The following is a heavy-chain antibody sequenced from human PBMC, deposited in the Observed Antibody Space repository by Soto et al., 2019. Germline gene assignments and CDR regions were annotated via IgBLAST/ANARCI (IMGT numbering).Heavy chain of an antibody. Sequence: SETLSLTCTVSGASITGTSYWSWIRQPAGKGLEWIGRFPLSGTTNYNPSLRSRVTMSADVSKNQFSLRLTSVTAADTALYYCARGMTPPGAPAWYYFDSWGQGTLGTAPQ. CDR2: FPLSGTT. V-gene: IGHV4-4*07. D-gene: IGHD2-8*02. CDR1: GASITGTSY. J-gene: IGHJ4*02. CDR3: ARGMTPPGAPAWYYFDS.